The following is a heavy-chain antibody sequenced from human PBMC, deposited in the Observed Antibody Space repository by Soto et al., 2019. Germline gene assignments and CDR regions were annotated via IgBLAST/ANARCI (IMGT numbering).Heavy chain of an antibody. CDR2: TFYRSKWYN. CDR3: ARGWSSGWSRLPDY. CDR1: GDSVSTNSAA. V-gene: IGHV6-1*01. J-gene: IGHJ4*02. D-gene: IGHD6-19*01. Sequence: PSQTLSLTCAISGDSVSTNSAAWNWIRQSPSRGLEWLGRTFYRSKWYNDYAVSVKSRVSINPDTSKNQFSLQLNSVTPEDTAVYYCARGWSSGWSRLPDYWGQGTLVTVSS.